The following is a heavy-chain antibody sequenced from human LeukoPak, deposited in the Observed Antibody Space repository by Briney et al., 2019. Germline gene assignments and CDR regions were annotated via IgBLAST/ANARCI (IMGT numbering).Heavy chain of an antibody. J-gene: IGHJ4*02. D-gene: IGHD3-22*01. CDR3: ASGNGYYYRYFDY. CDR2: IHYSGNT. V-gene: IGHV4-31*03. Sequence: PSQTLSLTCTVSDDSISSVGYYWTWIRQYPGKGLEWIGYIHYSGNTYHNPSLKSRVTISVDTSKNHFSLRLSSVTAADTAVYYCASGNGYYYRYFDYWGQGTLVTVSS. CDR1: DDSISSVGYY.